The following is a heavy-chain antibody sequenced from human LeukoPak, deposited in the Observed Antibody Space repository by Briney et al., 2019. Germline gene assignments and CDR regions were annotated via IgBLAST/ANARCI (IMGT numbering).Heavy chain of an antibody. D-gene: IGHD3-3*01. CDR3: ATRTTGVFGVVIILHDAFDI. Sequence: ASVKVSCKVSGYTLTELSMHWVRQAPGKGLEWMGGFDPEDGETIYAQKFQGRVTMTEDTSTDTAYMELSSLRSEDTAVYYCATRTTGVFGVVIILHDAFDIWGQGTMVTVSS. CDR2: FDPEDGET. CDR1: GYTLTELS. V-gene: IGHV1-24*01. J-gene: IGHJ3*02.